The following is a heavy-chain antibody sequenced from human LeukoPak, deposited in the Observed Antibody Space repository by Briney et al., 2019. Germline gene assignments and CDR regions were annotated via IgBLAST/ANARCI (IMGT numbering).Heavy chain of an antibody. Sequence: ASVKVSCKASGYTFTSYGISWVRQAPGQGLEWMGWISAYNGNTNYAQKLQGRVTMTTDTSTSTAYMELRSLRSDDTAVYYCAREIRHYSNYGPYYMGVWGKGTTVTVSS. CDR2: ISAYNGNT. CDR1: GYTFTSYG. D-gene: IGHD4-11*01. J-gene: IGHJ6*03. CDR3: AREIRHYSNYGPYYMGV. V-gene: IGHV1-18*01.